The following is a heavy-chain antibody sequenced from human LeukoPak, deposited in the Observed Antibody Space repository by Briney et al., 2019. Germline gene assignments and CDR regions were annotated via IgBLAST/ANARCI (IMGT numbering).Heavy chain of an antibody. J-gene: IGHJ3*02. Sequence: RAGGSLRLSCAASGFTFSSYGMHWVRQAPGKGLEWVAVISYDGSNKYYADSVKGRFTISRDNSKNTLYLQMNSLRAEDTAVYYCAKEHFDWAVIGTDAFDIWGQGTMVTVSS. CDR1: GFTFSSYG. V-gene: IGHV3-30*18. CDR2: ISYDGSNK. D-gene: IGHD3-9*01. CDR3: AKEHFDWAVIGTDAFDI.